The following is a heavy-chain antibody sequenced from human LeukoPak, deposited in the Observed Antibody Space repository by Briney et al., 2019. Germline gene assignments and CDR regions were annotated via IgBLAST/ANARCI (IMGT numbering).Heavy chain of an antibody. CDR1: GGSISSSSHY. Sequence: SETLSLTCTVSGGSISSSSHYWGWIRQPPGKGLEWIGSIYYSGSTYYSPSLKSRVTISVDTSKNQFSLKLSSVTAADTAVYYCARDERYDSSGYPFDYWGQGTLVTVSS. CDR3: ARDERYDSSGYPFDY. CDR2: IYYSGST. D-gene: IGHD3-22*01. J-gene: IGHJ4*02. V-gene: IGHV4-39*07.